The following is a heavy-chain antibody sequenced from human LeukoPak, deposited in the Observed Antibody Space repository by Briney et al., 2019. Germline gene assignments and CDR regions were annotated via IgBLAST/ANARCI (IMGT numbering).Heavy chain of an antibody. CDR1: GYTFTSYG. Sequence: ASVKVSCKASGYTFTSYGISWVRQAPGQGLEWMGGIIPIFGTANYAQKFQGRVTITADESTSTAYIELSSLRSEDTAVYYCARAGYYDSSGYYRNWFDPWGQGTLVTVSS. V-gene: IGHV1-69*13. J-gene: IGHJ5*02. CDR2: IIPIFGTA. D-gene: IGHD3-22*01. CDR3: ARAGYYDSSGYYRNWFDP.